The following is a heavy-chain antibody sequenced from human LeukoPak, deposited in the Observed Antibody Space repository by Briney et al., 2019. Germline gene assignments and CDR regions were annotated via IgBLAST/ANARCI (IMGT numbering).Heavy chain of an antibody. CDR3: ARSAHTTYALVRYYNYALDV. D-gene: IGHD2-8*01. V-gene: IGHV3-30-3*01. J-gene: IGHJ6*02. Sequence: GGSLRLSCASCGFTLSSYNMDWVRQAPGKGLEWVARISYAGSNNYYADSVKGRFTISSDNPKNTLYLQMDSLRAEDTAVYYCARSAHTTYALVRYYNYALDVWGQGTTVTVSS. CDR2: ISYAGSNN. CDR1: GFTLSSYN.